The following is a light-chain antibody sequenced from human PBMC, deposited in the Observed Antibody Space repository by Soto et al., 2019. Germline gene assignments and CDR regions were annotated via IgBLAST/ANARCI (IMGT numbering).Light chain of an antibody. Sequence: QSVLTQPASVSGSPGQSITISCTGTSSDVGSHNLVSWYQQHPGEVPKLMIYEGSKRPSGVSIRFSGSKSGNTASLTISGLQAEDEADYYCCSYVGSSTHVVFGGGTQLTVL. J-gene: IGLJ7*01. CDR2: EGS. CDR1: SSDVGSHNL. V-gene: IGLV2-23*01. CDR3: CSYVGSSTHVV.